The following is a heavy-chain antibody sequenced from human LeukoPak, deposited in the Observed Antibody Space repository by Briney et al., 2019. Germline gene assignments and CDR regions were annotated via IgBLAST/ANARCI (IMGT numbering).Heavy chain of an antibody. CDR3: ARGLGYYDSSVGY. J-gene: IGHJ4*02. V-gene: IGHV4-39*07. Sequence: PSETLSLTCAVSGGSISSSSYYWGWIRQPPGKGLEWIGNIYYSGNTYYNPSLKSRVTISVDTSKNQFSLRLNSVTAADTAVYHCARGLGYYDSSVGYWGQGILVTVSS. CDR2: IYYSGNT. CDR1: GGSISSSSYY. D-gene: IGHD3-22*01.